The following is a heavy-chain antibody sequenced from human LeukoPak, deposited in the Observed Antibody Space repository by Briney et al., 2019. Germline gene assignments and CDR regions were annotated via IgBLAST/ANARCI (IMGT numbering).Heavy chain of an antibody. CDR1: GYTLTELS. V-gene: IGHV1-24*01. J-gene: IGHJ6*02. CDR2: FDPEDGET. Sequence: ASVKVSCKVSGYTLTELSMHWVRQAPGKGLEWMGGFDPEDGETIYAQKFQGRVTMTEDTSTDTAYMELSSLRSEDTAVYYCARDGPWFGDQIYYYYGMDVWGQGTTVTVSS. D-gene: IGHD3-10*01. CDR3: ARDGPWFGDQIYYYYGMDV.